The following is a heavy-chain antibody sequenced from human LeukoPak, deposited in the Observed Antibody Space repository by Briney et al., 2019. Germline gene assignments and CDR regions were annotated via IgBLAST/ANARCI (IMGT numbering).Heavy chain of an antibody. V-gene: IGHV5-51*01. D-gene: IGHD4-11*01. Sequence: GESLKISCKGSGXSFTSYCIGWVRQMPGKGLEWMGIIYPGDSNTKYSPSFQGQVTISVDKSISTAYLQWSSLKASDSAMYYCARPYSNSGSALRGDYWGQGTLLTVSS. CDR1: GXSFTSYC. CDR2: IYPGDSNT. CDR3: ARPYSNSGSALRGDY. J-gene: IGHJ4*02.